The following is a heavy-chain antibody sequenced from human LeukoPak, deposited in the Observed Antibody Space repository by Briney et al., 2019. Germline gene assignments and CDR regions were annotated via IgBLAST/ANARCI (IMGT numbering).Heavy chain of an antibody. V-gene: IGHV4-4*07. CDR1: GGSISTYY. D-gene: IGHD2-15*01. Sequence: KPSETLSLTCTVSGGSISTYYWSWIRQPAGKGLEWIGRIYTSRSTNYNPSLKSRVTMSVDTSKNQFSLKLSSVTAADTAVYYCARDQGCSGGSCYYYYYYMDVWGKGTTVTVSS. CDR3: ARDQGCSGGSCYYYYYYMDV. CDR2: IYTSRST. J-gene: IGHJ6*03.